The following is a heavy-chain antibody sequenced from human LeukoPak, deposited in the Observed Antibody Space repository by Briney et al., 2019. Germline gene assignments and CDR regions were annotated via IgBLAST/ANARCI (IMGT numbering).Heavy chain of an antibody. Sequence: PGGSLRLSCAASGFTFSSYAMSWVRQAPGKGLEWVSGISGSGGSTYYADSVKGRFTISRDNSKNTLYLQMNSLRAEDTAVYYCARPSTQQQLVFRFDYWGQGTLVTVSS. CDR2: ISGSGGST. CDR3: ARPSTQQQLVFRFDY. D-gene: IGHD6-13*01. V-gene: IGHV3-23*01. J-gene: IGHJ4*02. CDR1: GFTFSSYA.